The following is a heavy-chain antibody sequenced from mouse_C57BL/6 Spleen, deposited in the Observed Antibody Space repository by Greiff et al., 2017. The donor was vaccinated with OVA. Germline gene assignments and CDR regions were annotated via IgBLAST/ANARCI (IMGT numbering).Heavy chain of an antibody. V-gene: IGHV6-6*01. Sequence: EVKVEESGGGLVQPGGSMKLSCAASGFTFSDAWMDWVRQSPEKGLEWVAEIRNKANNHATNYAESVKGRFTISRDESKSSVYLQMHSLRAEDTGIYYCTRHSSYAMDYWGQGTSVTVSS. D-gene: IGHD1-1*01. CDR1: GFTFSDAW. J-gene: IGHJ4*01. CDR3: TRHSSYAMDY. CDR2: IRNKANNHAT.